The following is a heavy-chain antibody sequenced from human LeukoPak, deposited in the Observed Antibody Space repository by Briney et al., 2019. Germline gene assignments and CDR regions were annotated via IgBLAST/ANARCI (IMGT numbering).Heavy chain of an antibody. CDR1: GFTFSSYW. CDR3: ARDRPYSNSLDY. V-gene: IGHV3-7*05. Sequence: GGSLRLSCAASGFTFSSYWMSWVRQAPGKGLEWVASIRQDGGEKYYVDSVKGRFTISGDYAKNSLDLQMNSLRAEDTAVYYCARDRPYSNSLDYWGQGTLVTVSS. CDR2: IRQDGGEK. J-gene: IGHJ4*02. D-gene: IGHD6-6*01.